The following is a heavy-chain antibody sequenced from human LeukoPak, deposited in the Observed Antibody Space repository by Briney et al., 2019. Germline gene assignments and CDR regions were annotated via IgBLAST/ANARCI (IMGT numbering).Heavy chain of an antibody. CDR2: ISTTSTTI. Sequence: GGSLRLSCAASGFTFSSYSMNWVRQAPGKGLEWIAYISTTSTTIYYAGSVQGRFTISRDNAKNSLYLQMNSLTDGDTAVYYCARGVFEGSYFDYWGQRTLVTVSS. CDR3: ARGVFEGSYFDY. V-gene: IGHV3-48*02. CDR1: GFTFSSYS. D-gene: IGHD3-9*01. J-gene: IGHJ4*02.